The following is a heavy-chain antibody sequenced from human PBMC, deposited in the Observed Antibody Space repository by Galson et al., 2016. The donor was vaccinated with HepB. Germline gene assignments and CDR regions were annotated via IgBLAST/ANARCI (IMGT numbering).Heavy chain of an antibody. CDR3: ARRGGISAPNTWYPFFDY. CDR2: IYYVGGT. Sequence: SETLSLTCTVSGGSINSDYWSWIRQPPGKGLEWIGYIYYVGGTNYNPSLKSRVTILLDRSKNQFSLKLSSVTAADTAVYYCARRGGISAPNTWYPFFDYWGQGTLVTVSS. J-gene: IGHJ4*02. V-gene: IGHV4-59*08. D-gene: IGHD6-13*01. CDR1: GGSINSDY.